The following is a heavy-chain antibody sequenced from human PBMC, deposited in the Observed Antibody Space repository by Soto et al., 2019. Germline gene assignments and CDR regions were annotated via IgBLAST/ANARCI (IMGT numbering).Heavy chain of an antibody. J-gene: IGHJ6*02. Sequence: GESLKISCKGSGYSFTSYWISWVRQMPGKGLEWMGRIDPSDSYTNYSPSFQGHVTISADKSISTAYLQWGSLKASDTAMYYCARHEGSTTQYYYYGMDVWGQGTTVTVSS. CDR2: IDPSDSYT. CDR1: GYSFTSYW. CDR3: ARHEGSTTQYYYYGMDV. D-gene: IGHD2-2*01. V-gene: IGHV5-10-1*01.